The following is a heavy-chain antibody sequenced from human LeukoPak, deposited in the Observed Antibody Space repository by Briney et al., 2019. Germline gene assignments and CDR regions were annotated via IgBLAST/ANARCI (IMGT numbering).Heavy chain of an antibody. J-gene: IGHJ3*02. CDR1: GYTFTSYG. Sequence: GASVKVSCKASGYTFTSYGINWVRQATGQGLEWMGWMNPNSGNTGYAQKFQGRVTMTRNTSISTAYMELSSLRSEDTAVYYCARGSPDCGGDCVDIWGQGTMVTVSS. CDR3: ARGSPDCGGDCVDI. V-gene: IGHV1-8*02. CDR2: MNPNSGNT. D-gene: IGHD2-21*02.